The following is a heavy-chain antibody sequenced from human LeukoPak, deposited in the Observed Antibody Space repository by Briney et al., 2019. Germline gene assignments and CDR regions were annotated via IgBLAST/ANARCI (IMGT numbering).Heavy chain of an antibody. CDR1: GGSFSGYY. D-gene: IGHD5-12*01. Sequence: SETLSLTCAVYGGSFSGYYWSWIRQPPGKGLEWIGYIYYSGSTYYNPSLKSRVTISVDTSKNQFSLKLSSVTAADTAVYYCASTMQVATIYFDYWGQGTLVTVSS. CDR3: ASTMQVATIYFDY. J-gene: IGHJ4*02. V-gene: IGHV4-30-4*08. CDR2: IYYSGST.